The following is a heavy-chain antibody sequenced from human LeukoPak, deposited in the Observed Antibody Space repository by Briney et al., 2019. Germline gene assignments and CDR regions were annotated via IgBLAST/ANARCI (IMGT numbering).Heavy chain of an antibody. D-gene: IGHD3-16*01. V-gene: IGHV3-30*02. CDR3: AKDPRDYPD. J-gene: IGHJ4*02. CDR1: GFTFSDYG. Sequence: GGSLRLSCAASGFTFSDYGIHWVRQAPGKGLEWVAFIRYDGSNKHYTDSVKSRFTISRDNSKNTLYLQMNSLRPEDTAVYYCAKDPRDYPDWGQGTLVTVSS. CDR2: IRYDGSNK.